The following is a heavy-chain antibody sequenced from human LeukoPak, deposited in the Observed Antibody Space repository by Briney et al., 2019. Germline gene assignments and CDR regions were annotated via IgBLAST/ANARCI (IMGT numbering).Heavy chain of an antibody. CDR3: ARVAGYSSFYYYQGMDV. CDR2: ISYSGST. Sequence: PSETLSLTCTVSGVSISSYYWRWIRQPPGKGLEWIACISYSGSTKYNPSLKSRVTISVDTSKNQLSLKLSSVTAADTAVYYCARVAGYSSFYYYQGMDVWGQGTTVTVSS. CDR1: GVSISSYY. D-gene: IGHD6-13*01. J-gene: IGHJ6*02. V-gene: IGHV4-59*01.